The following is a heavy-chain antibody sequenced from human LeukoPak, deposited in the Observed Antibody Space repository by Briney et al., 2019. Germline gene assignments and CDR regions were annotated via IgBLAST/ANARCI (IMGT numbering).Heavy chain of an antibody. CDR2: IYYSGST. Sequence: SETLSLTCTVSGGSISSYYWSWIRQPPGKGLEWIGYIYYSGSTNYNPSLKSRVTISVDTSKNQFSLKLSSVTAADTAVYYCAARWLGATPFEYWGQGILVIVSS. J-gene: IGHJ4*02. CDR3: AARWLGATPFEY. D-gene: IGHD1-26*01. V-gene: IGHV4-59*12. CDR1: GGSISSYY.